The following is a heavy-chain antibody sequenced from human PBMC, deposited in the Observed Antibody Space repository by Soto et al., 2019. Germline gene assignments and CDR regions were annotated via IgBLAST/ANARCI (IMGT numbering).Heavy chain of an antibody. Sequence: PGGSLRRSCAASGFTFSDHYRDWVRQAPGKGLEWVGRTRNKANSYTTEYAASVKGRFTISRDDSKNSLYLQMNSLKTEDTAVYYYARANRDWYFDLWGRGTLVTVSS. CDR2: TRNKANSYTT. CDR3: ARANRDWYFDL. CDR1: GFTFSDHY. J-gene: IGHJ2*01. D-gene: IGHD2-21*01. V-gene: IGHV3-72*01.